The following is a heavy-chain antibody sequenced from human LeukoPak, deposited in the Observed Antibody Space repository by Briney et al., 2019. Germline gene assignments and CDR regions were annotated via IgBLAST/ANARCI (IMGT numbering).Heavy chain of an antibody. D-gene: IGHD3-3*01. Sequence: SETLPLTCTVSGGSMSSYYWIWFRQPPGKGLEWIGYIYYSGSTTYNPSLKNRVTISVDTSKNQLSLKLSSVTAADTAVYYCARDSRFLEWPHMGLDYWGQGTLVTVSS. J-gene: IGHJ4*02. CDR2: IYYSGST. CDR3: ARDSRFLEWPHMGLDY. V-gene: IGHV4-59*01. CDR1: GGSMSSYY.